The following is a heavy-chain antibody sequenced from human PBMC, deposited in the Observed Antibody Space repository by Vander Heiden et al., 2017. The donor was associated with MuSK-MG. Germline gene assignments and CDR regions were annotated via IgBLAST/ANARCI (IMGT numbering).Heavy chain of an antibody. CDR3: ARRTYYDYVWGSYRFLGYFDY. CDR2: INHSGST. D-gene: IGHD3-16*02. J-gene: IGHJ4*02. Sequence: QVQLQQWGAGLLKPSDTLSLTCAVYGGSFSRYYWRWIRQPPGKGLEWIGEINHSGSTNYNPSLKSRVTISVDTSKNQFSLKLSSVTAADTAVYYCARRTYYDYVWGSYRFLGYFDYWGQGTLVTVSS. CDR1: GGSFSRYY. V-gene: IGHV4-34*01.